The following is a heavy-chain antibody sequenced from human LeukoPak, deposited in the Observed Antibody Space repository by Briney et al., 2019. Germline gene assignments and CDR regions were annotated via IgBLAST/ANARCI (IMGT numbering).Heavy chain of an antibody. Sequence: HPGGSLRLSCAASGFTFSSYGMPWVRQAPGKGLEWVAVIWYDGSNKYYADSVKGRFTISRDNSKNTLYLQMNSLRAEDTAVYYCARGMYSGTHNDAFDIWGQGTMVTVSS. CDR2: IWYDGSNK. CDR3: ARGMYSGTHNDAFDI. D-gene: IGHD1-26*01. CDR1: GFTFSSYG. V-gene: IGHV3-33*01. J-gene: IGHJ3*02.